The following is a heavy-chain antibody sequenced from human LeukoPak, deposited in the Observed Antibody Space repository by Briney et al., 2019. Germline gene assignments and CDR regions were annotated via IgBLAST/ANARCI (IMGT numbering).Heavy chain of an antibody. CDR1: GFTFSSYA. D-gene: IGHD5-12*01. Sequence: PGGSLRLSCAASGFTFSSYAMSWVRQAPGKGLEWVSVISGSGASTSYADSVQGRFTISRDNAKNTLYLQMNSLRVEDTAVYYCAKDLIGGNIVATIPECWGQGTLVTVSS. CDR3: AKDLIGGNIVATIPEC. J-gene: IGHJ4*02. CDR2: ISGSGAST. V-gene: IGHV3-23*01.